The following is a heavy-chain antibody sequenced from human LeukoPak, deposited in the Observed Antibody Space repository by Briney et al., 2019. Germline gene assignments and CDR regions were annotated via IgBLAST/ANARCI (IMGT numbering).Heavy chain of an antibody. CDR2: INPYSGGT. V-gene: IGHV1-2*02. CDR1: GYTFTSYY. J-gene: IGHJ4*02. Sequence: ASVKVSCKASGYTFTSYYMHWVRQAPGQGLEWMGWINPYSGGTNYAQKFQGRVTMTRDTSISTAYMELSRLRSDDTAVYYCVRDRTKYCSSTSCPLDYWGQGTLVTVSS. D-gene: IGHD2-2*01. CDR3: VRDRTKYCSSTSCPLDY.